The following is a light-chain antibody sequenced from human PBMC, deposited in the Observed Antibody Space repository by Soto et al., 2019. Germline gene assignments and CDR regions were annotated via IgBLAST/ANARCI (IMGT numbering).Light chain of an antibody. Sequence: QSVLTQPASVSGSPGQSITISCTGTSSDVGGYKYVSWYQQYPDKAPKLMIYEVSNRPSGVSNRFSGSKSGNTASLTISGLQAEDEADYYCSSYTSSSTYVFGTGTKVT. CDR2: EVS. V-gene: IGLV2-14*01. J-gene: IGLJ1*01. CDR3: SSYTSSSTYV. CDR1: SSDVGGYKY.